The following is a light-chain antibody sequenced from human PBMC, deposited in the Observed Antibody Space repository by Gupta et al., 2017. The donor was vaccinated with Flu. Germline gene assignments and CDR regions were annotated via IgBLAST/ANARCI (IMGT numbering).Light chain of an antibody. V-gene: IGKV3-15*01. CDR2: GAS. J-gene: IGKJ2*01. Sequence: IVMTQSPATLSVSPGERVTLSCRASQSVSSNLAWYQQKPGQAPRLLMYGASIRATGIPVRFSVGGFGTEFTLTISSLQSEDFAFYYCQQSHNWPPYTFGQGTNLEI. CDR3: QQSHNWPPYT. CDR1: QSVSSN.